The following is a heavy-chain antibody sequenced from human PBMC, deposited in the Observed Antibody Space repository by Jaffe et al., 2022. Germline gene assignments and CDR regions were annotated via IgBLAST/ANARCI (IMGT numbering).Heavy chain of an antibody. J-gene: IGHJ5*02. V-gene: IGHV3-23*01. CDR2: ISGSGGST. Sequence: EVQLLESGGGLVQPGGSLRLSCAASGFTFSSYAMSWVRQAPGKGLEWVSAISGSGGSTYYADSVKGRFTISRDNSKNTLYLQMNSLRAEDTAVYYCAKEKNYYGSGRALNWFDPWGQGTLVTVSS. CDR1: GFTFSSYA. CDR3: AKEKNYYGSGRALNWFDP. D-gene: IGHD3-10*01.